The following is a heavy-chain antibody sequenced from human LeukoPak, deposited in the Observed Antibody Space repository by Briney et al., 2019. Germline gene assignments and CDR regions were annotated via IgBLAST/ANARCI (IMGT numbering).Heavy chain of an antibody. CDR2: ISSSSSYT. CDR3: ARSGYAGSSWTRGWFDP. D-gene: IGHD6-13*01. V-gene: IGHV3-11*06. J-gene: IGHJ5*02. Sequence: GGSLRLSCAASGFTFSDYYMSWIRQAPGKGLEWVSYISSSSSYTNYADSVKGRFTISRDNAKNSLYLQMNSLRAEDTAVYYCARSGYAGSSWTRGWFDPWGQGTLVTVSS. CDR1: GFTFSDYY.